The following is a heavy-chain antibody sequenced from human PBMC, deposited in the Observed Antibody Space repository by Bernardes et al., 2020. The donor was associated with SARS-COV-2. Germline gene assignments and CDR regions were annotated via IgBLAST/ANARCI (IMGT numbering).Heavy chain of an antibody. CDR1: GYTFTGYY. CDR3: ARKSMVRGVYDAFDI. J-gene: IGHJ3*02. Sequence: ASVKVSCKASGYTFTGYYMHWVRQAPGQGLEWMGWINPNSGGTNYAQKFQGRVTMTRDTSISTAYMELSRLRSDDTAVYYCARKSMVRGVYDAFDIWGQGTMVTVSS. CDR2: INPNSGGT. D-gene: IGHD3-10*01. V-gene: IGHV1-2*02.